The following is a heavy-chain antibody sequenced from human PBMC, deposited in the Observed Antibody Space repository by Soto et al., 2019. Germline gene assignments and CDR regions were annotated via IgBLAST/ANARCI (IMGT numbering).Heavy chain of an antibody. Sequence: GPLRLSCSVSGPTLRSYAMTWIRQTPEKGLEWVSTISGRSGVPSYADSVNGRFTVSRDNSKNTLYLPMNSLRPDDTAIYYCAKGGPLTGGFDPWGQGTLVTVYS. V-gene: IGHV3-23*01. CDR1: GPTLRSYA. CDR3: AKGGPLTGGFDP. D-gene: IGHD3-16*01. J-gene: IGHJ5*02. CDR2: ISGRSGVP.